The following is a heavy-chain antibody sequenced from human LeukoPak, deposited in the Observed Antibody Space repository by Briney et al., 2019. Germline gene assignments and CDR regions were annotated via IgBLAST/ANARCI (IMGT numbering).Heavy chain of an antibody. CDR3: ARDMTGGIWARATSFDH. J-gene: IGHJ4*02. CDR2: INPDSGGS. Sequence: ASVKVSCKTSGYTFSACNMHWVRQALGQGREWMGWINPDSGGSEYGQKFQGRVTFTSDTSSTTIYMEVRSLKSDDTAVYYCARDMTGGIWARATSFDHWGQGTLVTVSS. D-gene: IGHD1-14*01. V-gene: IGHV1-2*02. CDR1: GYTFSACN.